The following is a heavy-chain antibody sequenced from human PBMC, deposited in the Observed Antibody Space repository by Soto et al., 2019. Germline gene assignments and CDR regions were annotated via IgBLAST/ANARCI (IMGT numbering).Heavy chain of an antibody. D-gene: IGHD3-9*01. CDR1: GYTLTELS. CDR3: ARAYYDILTGPFEAFDI. CDR2: INPEDGKT. V-gene: IGHV1-24*01. J-gene: IGHJ3*02. Sequence: ASVKVSCKVSGYTLTELSMHWVRQAPGKGLEWMGGINPEDGKTIYAQKFQGRVTMTTDTSTSTAYMELRSLRSDDTAVYYCARAYYDILTGPFEAFDIWGQGTMVTVSS.